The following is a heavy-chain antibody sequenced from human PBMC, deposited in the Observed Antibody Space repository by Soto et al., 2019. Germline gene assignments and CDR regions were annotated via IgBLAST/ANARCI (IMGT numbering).Heavy chain of an antibody. CDR2: IYYAGIT. CDR1: GGSISRNNYF. Sequence: SETLSLTCTVSGGSISRNNYFWGWIRQPPGKGPEWIGNIYYAGITYYNPSLKSRVTMSVDTSKNLYSLKLISVTAADTAVYYCARGHRYYDYVWGNYRYAYWFDPWGQGTQVTVSS. D-gene: IGHD3-16*02. J-gene: IGHJ5*02. CDR3: ARGHRYYDYVWGNYRYAYWFDP. V-gene: IGHV4-39*02.